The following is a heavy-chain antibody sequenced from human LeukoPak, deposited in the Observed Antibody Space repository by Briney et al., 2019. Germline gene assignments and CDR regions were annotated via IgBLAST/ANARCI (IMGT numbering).Heavy chain of an antibody. J-gene: IGHJ3*02. CDR1: GYTFTSYA. V-gene: IGHV7-4-1*02. CDR2: INTNTGNP. Sequence: ASVKVSCKASGYTFTSYAMNWVRQAPGQGLEWMGWINTNTGNPTYAQGFTGRFVFSLDTSVSTAYLQISSLKAEDTAVYYCAGFNYYDSSGYSGHFDIWGQGTMVTVSS. D-gene: IGHD3-22*01. CDR3: AGFNYYDSSGYSGHFDI.